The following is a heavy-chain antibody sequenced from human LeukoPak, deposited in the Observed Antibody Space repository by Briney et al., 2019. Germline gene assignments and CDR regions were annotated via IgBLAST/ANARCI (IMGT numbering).Heavy chain of an antibody. J-gene: IGHJ5*02. CDR3: ARGTWSCSSTSCLNWFDP. CDR2: IYHSGST. D-gene: IGHD2-2*01. Sequence: SETLSLTCAVSGGSISGGGYSWSWIRQPPGKGLEWIGYIYHSGSTYYNPSLKSRVTISVDRSKNQFSLKLSSVTAADTAVYYCARGTWSCSSTSCLNWFDPWGQGTLVTVSS. CDR1: GGSISGGGYS. V-gene: IGHV4-30-2*01.